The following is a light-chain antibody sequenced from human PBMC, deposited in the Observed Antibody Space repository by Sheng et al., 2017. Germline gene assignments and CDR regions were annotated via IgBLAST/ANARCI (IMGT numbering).Light chain of an antibody. CDR2: DAS. CDR3: QQYGSSLPWT. J-gene: IGKJ1*01. Sequence: ETVMTQSPATLSVSLGERVSLSCRASQSVSIYFAWYQQKPGQAPRLLIYDASNRATGIPARFSGSGSGTDFTLTISRLEPEDFAVYYCQQYGSSLPWTFGQGTKVEIK. V-gene: IGKV3-20*01. CDR1: QSVSIY.